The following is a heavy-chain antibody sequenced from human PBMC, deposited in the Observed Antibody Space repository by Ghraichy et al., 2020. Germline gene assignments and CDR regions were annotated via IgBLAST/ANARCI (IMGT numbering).Heavy chain of an antibody. CDR1: GYTFTSYD. J-gene: IGHJ6*02. V-gene: IGHV1-8*01. Sequence: ASVKVSCKASGYTFTSYDINWVRQATGQGLEWMGWMNPNSGNTGYAQKFQGRVTMTRNTSISTAYMELSSLRSEDTAVYYCARGDAIVVVPAAIKAGHYYYYGMDVWGQGTTVTVSS. CDR3: ARGDAIVVVPAAIKAGHYYYYGMDV. D-gene: IGHD2-2*02. CDR2: MNPNSGNT.